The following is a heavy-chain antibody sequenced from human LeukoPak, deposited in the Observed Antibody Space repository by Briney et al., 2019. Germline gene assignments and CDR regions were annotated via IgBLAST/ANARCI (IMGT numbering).Heavy chain of an antibody. V-gene: IGHV4-59*01. CDR3: ARGSYYDSSGYFPDAFDI. J-gene: IGHJ3*02. CDR2: IDYSGST. CDR1: GGSFSSYY. D-gene: IGHD3-22*01. Sequence: SETLSLTCTASGGSFSSYYWSWIRQPPGKGLEWIGYIDYSGSTNYNPSLKSRVTISVDTSKNQFSLKLSSVTAADTAVYYCARGSYYDSSGYFPDAFDIWGQGTMVTVSS.